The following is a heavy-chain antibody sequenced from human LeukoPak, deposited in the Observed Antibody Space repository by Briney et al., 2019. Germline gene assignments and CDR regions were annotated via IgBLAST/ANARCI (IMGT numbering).Heavy chain of an antibody. CDR1: GFSLDDYA. D-gene: IGHD1-26*01. CDR3: IKDMGFDLLKDAFDL. V-gene: IGHV3-9*01. Sequence: PGGSLRLSCAASGFSLDDYAMHWVRQAPGKGLEWVSSISWDGRNMAYAASVKGRFTISRDNAQNSLYLQMNSLKIEDTAFYYCIKDMGFDLLKDAFDLWGQGMLVTVSS. CDR2: ISWDGRNM. J-gene: IGHJ3*01.